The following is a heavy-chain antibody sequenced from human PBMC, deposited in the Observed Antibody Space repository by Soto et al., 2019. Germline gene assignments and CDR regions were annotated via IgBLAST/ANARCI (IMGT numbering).Heavy chain of an antibody. CDR2: ISYDGSNK. Sequence: QVQLVESGGGVVQPGRSLRLSCAASGFTFSSYAMHWVRQAPGKGLAWVEVISYDGSNKYYADSVKSRFNISRDNSKNTLYLQMNSQRAEDTSVYYCARGSGYCSSTSFPLYSSSWLYYFDYWGQGTLVTVSS. V-gene: IGHV3-30-3*01. CDR3: ARGSGYCSSTSFPLYSSSWLYYFDY. J-gene: IGHJ4*02. D-gene: IGHD2-2*03. CDR1: GFTFSSYA.